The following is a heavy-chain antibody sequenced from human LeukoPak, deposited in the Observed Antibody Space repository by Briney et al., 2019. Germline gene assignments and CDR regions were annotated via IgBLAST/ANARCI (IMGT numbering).Heavy chain of an antibody. D-gene: IGHD5-18*01. Sequence: SETLSLTCTVPGGSISSHYWSWIRQPPGKGLEWIGYMYDTRSTKDNPSLKSRVTLSADTSKNQFSLRLSSVIAADTAVYYCATIKRGNIFGYFDFWGQGILATVSS. V-gene: IGHV4-59*11. CDR2: MYDTRST. CDR3: ATIKRGNIFGYFDF. J-gene: IGHJ4*02. CDR1: GGSISSHY.